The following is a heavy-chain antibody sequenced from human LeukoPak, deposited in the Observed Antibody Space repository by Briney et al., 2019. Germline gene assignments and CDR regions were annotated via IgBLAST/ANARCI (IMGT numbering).Heavy chain of an antibody. CDR2: IKQDGSEK. V-gene: IGHV3-7*01. CDR1: GFTFSSYG. CDR3: AELGITMIGGV. J-gene: IGHJ6*04. D-gene: IGHD3-10*02. Sequence: GGSLRLSCAASGFTFSSYGMHWVRQAPGKGLEWVANIKQDGSEKYYVDSVKGRFTISRDNAKNSLYLQMNSLRAEDTAVYYCAELGITMIGGVWGKGTTVTISP.